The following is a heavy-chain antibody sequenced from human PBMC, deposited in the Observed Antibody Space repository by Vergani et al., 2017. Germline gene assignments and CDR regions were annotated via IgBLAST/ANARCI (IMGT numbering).Heavy chain of an antibody. CDR2: INPSGGST. J-gene: IGHJ5*02. CDR1: GYIFTSYY. CDR3: ARSYLVVWHCSGGSCPSWFDP. D-gene: IGHD2-15*01. Sequence: QVQLVQSGAEVKKPGASVKVSCKASGYIFTSYYMHWVRQAPGQGLEWMGIINPSGGSTSYAQKFQGRVTMTRDASTSTVYMELSSLRCEDTALYYCARSYLVVWHCSGGSCPSWFDPWGQGTLVTVSS. V-gene: IGHV1-46*03.